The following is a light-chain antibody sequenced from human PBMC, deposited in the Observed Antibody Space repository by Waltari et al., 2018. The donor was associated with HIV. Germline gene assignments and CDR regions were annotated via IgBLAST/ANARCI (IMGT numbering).Light chain of an antibody. CDR3: SLYKDANDVV. Sequence: QSALTQPPSASGSPGQSVTIYCTGTSSDVGGFDYVSWYHQQPPKAPKPILYEVNRRPAGVPDGFSGSKSGKTASLTVSGLQTEDEGDYYCSLYKDANDVVFGGGTKLTVL. V-gene: IGLV2-8*01. CDR1: SSDVGGFDY. CDR2: EVN. J-gene: IGLJ2*01.